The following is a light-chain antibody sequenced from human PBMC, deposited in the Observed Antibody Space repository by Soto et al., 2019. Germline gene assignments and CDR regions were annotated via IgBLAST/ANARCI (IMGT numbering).Light chain of an antibody. CDR3: CSFAAAYTFV. CDR2: DVS. J-gene: IGLJ3*02. CDR1: SSDVGGFRY. Sequence: QSVLTQPRSVSGSPGKSVTISCAGTSSDVGGFRYVSWYQQHPGTAPKLMIFDVSKRPSGVPNRFSGSQSGNTASLTISGLQAEDEAHYYCCSFAAAYTFVFGGGTKLTVL. V-gene: IGLV2-11*01.